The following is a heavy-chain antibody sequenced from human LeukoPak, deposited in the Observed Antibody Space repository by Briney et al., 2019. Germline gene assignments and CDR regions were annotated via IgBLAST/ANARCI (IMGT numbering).Heavy chain of an antibody. CDR2: ISGSGGST. J-gene: IGHJ4*02. D-gene: IGHD3-9*01. CDR3: AKDLGSRDGPTIFDY. Sequence: GGSLRLSCAASGFTFSSYAMSWVRQAPGKGLEWVSAISGSGGSTYYADSVKGRFTISRDNSKNTLYLQMNSLRAEDTAVYYCAKDLGSRDGPTIFDYWGQGTLVTVSS. CDR1: GFTFSSYA. V-gene: IGHV3-23*01.